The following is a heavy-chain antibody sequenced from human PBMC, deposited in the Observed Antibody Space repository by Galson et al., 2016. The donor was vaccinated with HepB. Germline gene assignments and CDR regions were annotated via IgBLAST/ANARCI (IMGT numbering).Heavy chain of an antibody. CDR3: AGGLDATLGGGWHYGMDV. Sequence: SLRLSCAASGFTFSSYWMNWVRQAPGKGQDWVANIRPGGSQEHYVVSVTGRFTISRDNAKKSLFLQMNILRAEDTAVYYCAGGLDATLGGGWHYGMDVWGQGTTVTVSS. V-gene: IGHV3-7*01. D-gene: IGHD5-18*01. J-gene: IGHJ6*02. CDR1: GFTFSSYW. CDR2: IRPGGSQE.